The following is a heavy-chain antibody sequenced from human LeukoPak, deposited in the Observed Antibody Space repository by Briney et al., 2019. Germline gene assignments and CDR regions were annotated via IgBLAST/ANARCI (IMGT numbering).Heavy chain of an antibody. CDR3: ARDGKYYDILTGTIDY. V-gene: IGHV3-21*01. Sequence: GGSLRLACAASGFTFSSYSINWVRQAPGKGLEWVSSIGSSSSYIYYADSVKGRFTISRDNAKNSLYLQMNSLRAEDTAVYYCARDGKYYDILTGTIDYWGQGTLVTVSS. J-gene: IGHJ4*02. CDR2: IGSSSSYI. D-gene: IGHD3-9*01. CDR1: GFTFSSYS.